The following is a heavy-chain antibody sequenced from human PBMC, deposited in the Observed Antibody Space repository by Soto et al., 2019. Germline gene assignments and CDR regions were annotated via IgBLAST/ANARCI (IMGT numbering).Heavy chain of an antibody. CDR2: ISYDGSNK. J-gene: IGHJ3*02. Sequence: QVQLMESGGGVVQPGRSLRLSCAASGFTFSSYAMHWVRQAPGKGLEWVAVISYDGSNKYYADSVKGRFTISRDNSKNTLYLQMNSLRAEDTAVYYCARDLGSSGDAFDIWGQGTMVTVSS. V-gene: IGHV3-30-3*01. CDR3: ARDLGSSGDAFDI. CDR1: GFTFSSYA. D-gene: IGHD6-6*01.